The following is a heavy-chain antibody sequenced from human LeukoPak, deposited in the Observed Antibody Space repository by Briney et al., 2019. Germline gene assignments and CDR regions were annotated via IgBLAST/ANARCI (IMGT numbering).Heavy chain of an antibody. J-gene: IGHJ5*02. CDR1: GGTFSSYA. CDR3: ARGECNWNQYNWFDP. CDR2: INPNSGGT. Sequence: ASVKVSCKASGGTFSSYAISWVRQAPGQGLEWMGWINPNSGGTNYAQKFQGRVTMTRDTSISTAYMELSRLRSDDTAVYYCARGECNWNQYNWFDPWGQGTLVTVSS. V-gene: IGHV1-2*02. D-gene: IGHD1-20*01.